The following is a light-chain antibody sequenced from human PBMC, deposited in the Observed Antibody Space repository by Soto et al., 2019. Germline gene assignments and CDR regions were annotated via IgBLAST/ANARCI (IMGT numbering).Light chain of an antibody. CDR3: SSYTTYSTVV. Sequence: QAVVTQPASVSGSPGQSITISCTGTSSDVGAYDYGSWYEQHPGKAPKLMLFDVTNRPSGVSHRFSGSKSGNTASLTISGLQAEDEADYYCSSYTTYSTVVFGEGTMLTVL. CDR1: SSDVGAYDY. V-gene: IGLV2-14*01. CDR2: DVT. J-gene: IGLJ2*01.